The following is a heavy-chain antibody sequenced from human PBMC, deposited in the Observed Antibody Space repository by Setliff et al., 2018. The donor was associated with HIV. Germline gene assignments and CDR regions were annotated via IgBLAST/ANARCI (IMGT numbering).Heavy chain of an antibody. CDR3: ARKWGPHGFDI. V-gene: IGHV1-8*02. CDR2: MNPGSGDT. J-gene: IGHJ3*02. Sequence: ASVKVSCKASGYNLKSHDINWVRQAAGLGLQWLGRMNPGSGDTAYAQKFQDRITLTSDSSISTAYMELNSLTSDDTAVYYCARKWGPHGFDIWGQGTVVTVSS. D-gene: IGHD2-8*01. CDR1: GYNLKSHD.